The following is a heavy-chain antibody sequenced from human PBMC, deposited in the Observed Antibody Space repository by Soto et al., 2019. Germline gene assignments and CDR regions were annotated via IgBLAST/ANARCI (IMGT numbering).Heavy chain of an antibody. CDR3: ARWGTTGGLDV. CDR2: TSYDGSDK. V-gene: IGHV3-30*19. Sequence: QVQLVESGGGVVQPGTSLRVSCVGSGFTFRSYVMHWVRQAPGKGLEWVALTSYDGSDKYYDDSVRGRFTISRDNSRNTVELQMDSLRLEDTALYYCARWGTTGGLDVWGQGTLVSVSS. D-gene: IGHD3-16*01. J-gene: IGHJ1*01. CDR1: GFTFRSYV.